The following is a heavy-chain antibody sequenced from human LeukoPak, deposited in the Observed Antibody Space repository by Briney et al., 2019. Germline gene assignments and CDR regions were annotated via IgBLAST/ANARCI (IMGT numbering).Heavy chain of an antibody. CDR2: IYSGDST. J-gene: IGHJ3*02. Sequence: GGSLRLSCAASGFSVSSNYMSWVRQAPGKGLEWVSVIYSGDSTYNADSVKGRFTISRDSSKNTLYLQMNSLRAEDTAVYYCARFSSGPVSPFDIWGQGTMVTVSS. V-gene: IGHV3-53*01. D-gene: IGHD2/OR15-2a*01. CDR1: GFSVSSNY. CDR3: ARFSSGPVSPFDI.